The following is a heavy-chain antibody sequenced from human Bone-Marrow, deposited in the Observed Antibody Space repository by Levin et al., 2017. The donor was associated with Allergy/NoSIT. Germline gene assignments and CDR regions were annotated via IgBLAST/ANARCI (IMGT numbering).Heavy chain of an antibody. J-gene: IGHJ4*02. V-gene: IGHV3-23*01. CDR1: GFTFGSYA. CDR2: ISDTGHNT. CDR3: AKLVGSSTNY. D-gene: IGHD2-2*01. Sequence: GGSLRLSCAGSGFTFGSYAMTWVRQAPGKGLEWVSSISDTGHNTYYADSVKGRFTISRDNSQNTLYLQMNSLRAGDTAVYYCAKLVGSSTNYWGQGTLVTVSS.